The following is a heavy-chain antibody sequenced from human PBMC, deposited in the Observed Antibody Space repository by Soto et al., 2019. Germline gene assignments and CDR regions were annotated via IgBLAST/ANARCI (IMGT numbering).Heavy chain of an antibody. D-gene: IGHD6-13*01. CDR1: GGSFSAYY. V-gene: IGHV4-59*01. J-gene: IGHJ5*02. CDR3: ARDGYSSSWSNWFDP. CDR2: IYYSGST. Sequence: SETLSLTCAVYGGSFSAYYWSWVRQPPGKGLEWIGYIYYSGSTNYNPSLKSRVTISVDTSKNQFSLKLSSVTAADTAVYYCARDGYSSSWSNWFDPWGQGTLVTVSS.